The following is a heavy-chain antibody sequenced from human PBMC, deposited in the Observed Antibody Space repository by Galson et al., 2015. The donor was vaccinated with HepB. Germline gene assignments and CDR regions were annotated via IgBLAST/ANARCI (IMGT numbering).Heavy chain of an antibody. CDR1: GFTVSSNY. J-gene: IGHJ4*01. CDR3: ARGHPWSSSWPPKYFDY. CDR2: IYSGGST. D-gene: IGHD6-13*01. Sequence: SLRLSCAASGFTVSSNYMNWVRQAPGKGLEWVSVIYSGGSTYYADSVKGRFTISRDNSENTLYLQMNSLRAEDTAVYYCARGHPWSSSWPPKYFDYWGHGTLVTVSS. V-gene: IGHV3-66*01.